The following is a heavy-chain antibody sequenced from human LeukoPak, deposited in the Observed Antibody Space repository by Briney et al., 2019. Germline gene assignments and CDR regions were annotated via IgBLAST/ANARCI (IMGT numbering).Heavy chain of an antibody. Sequence: SSETLSLTCTVSGGSIRSHYWTWIRQPPGKGLEWIGHISDSGTTNYNPSLKSRVTISVDTPKNQFSLRLSSVTAADTAVYFCARGYGNYVGWFDPWGQGTLVTVSS. CDR3: ARGYGNYVGWFDP. J-gene: IGHJ5*02. CDR1: GGSIRSHY. CDR2: ISDSGTT. V-gene: IGHV4-59*11. D-gene: IGHD4-23*01.